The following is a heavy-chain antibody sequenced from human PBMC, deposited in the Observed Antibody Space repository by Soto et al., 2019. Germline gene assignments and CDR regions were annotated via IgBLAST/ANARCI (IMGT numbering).Heavy chain of an antibody. V-gene: IGHV6-1*01. Sequence: PSQTLSLTCAISGDSVSSNSATWNWIRQSPSRGLEWLGRTYYRSKWYTDYALSVKSRLTINPDTSKNLFSLQLNSVTPDDTAVYYCARESGAAAQAHYYYGMDVWGQGTTVTVSS. CDR3: ARESGAAAQAHYYYGMDV. CDR2: TYYRSKWYT. CDR1: GDSVSSNSAT. D-gene: IGHD2-2*01. J-gene: IGHJ6*02.